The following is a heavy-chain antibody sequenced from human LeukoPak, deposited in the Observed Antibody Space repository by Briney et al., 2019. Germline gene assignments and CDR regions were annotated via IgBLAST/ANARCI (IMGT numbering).Heavy chain of an antibody. D-gene: IGHD3-10*01. CDR2: IYYSGST. V-gene: IGHV4-31*03. CDR3: ARAYGSGSYSLRYLIDY. CDR1: GGSISSGGYY. Sequence: SQTLSLTCTVSGGSISSGGYYWSWIRQHPGKGLEWIGYIYYSGSTYYNPSLKSRVTISVDTSKNQFSLKLSSVTAADTAVYYCARAYGSGSYSLRYLIDYWGQGTLVTVSS. J-gene: IGHJ4*02.